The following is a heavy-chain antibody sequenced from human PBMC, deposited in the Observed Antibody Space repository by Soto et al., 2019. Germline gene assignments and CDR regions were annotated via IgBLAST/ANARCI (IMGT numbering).Heavy chain of an antibody. CDR2: IYHSGST. CDR1: GGSISSSNW. Sequence: SETLSLTCAVSGGSISSSNWWSWVRQPPGKGLEWIGEIYHSGSTNYNPSLKSRVTISVDKSKNQFSLKLSSVTAADTAVYYCARDLQYQLHPYNWNPISYGMDVWGQGTTVT. J-gene: IGHJ6*02. V-gene: IGHV4-4*02. CDR3: ARDLQYQLHPYNWNPISYGMDV. D-gene: IGHD1-20*01.